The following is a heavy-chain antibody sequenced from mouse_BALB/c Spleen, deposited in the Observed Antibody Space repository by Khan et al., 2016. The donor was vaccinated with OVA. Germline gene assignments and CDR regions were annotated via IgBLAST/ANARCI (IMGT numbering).Heavy chain of an antibody. V-gene: IGHV3-2*02. Sequence: VQLKESGPGLEKPSQSLSLTCTVTGYSITSGYGWNWIRQFPGNKLEWMGYISYSGSTNYNPYLKSRISFSRETSKNQFFLQLNSVTTKDTATYYCARTARIKYWGQGTTLTVSS. CDR1: GYSITSGYG. CDR3: ARTARIKY. D-gene: IGHD1-2*01. J-gene: IGHJ2*01. CDR2: ISYSGST.